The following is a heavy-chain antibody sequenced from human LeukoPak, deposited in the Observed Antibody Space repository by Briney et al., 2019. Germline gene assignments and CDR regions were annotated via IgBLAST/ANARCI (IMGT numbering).Heavy chain of an antibody. CDR2: VYNSGTT. Sequence: SETLSLTCTVSGGAISSSFYWGWIRQSPGKGLEWMGSVYNSGTTYYSPSLKSRITLSVDTSKNQFSLRLRSVTAADTATYYCACLGDSEDFWGQGALVTVSS. D-gene: IGHD2-21*02. V-gene: IGHV4-39*01. J-gene: IGHJ4*02. CDR3: ACLGDSEDF. CDR1: GGAISSSFY.